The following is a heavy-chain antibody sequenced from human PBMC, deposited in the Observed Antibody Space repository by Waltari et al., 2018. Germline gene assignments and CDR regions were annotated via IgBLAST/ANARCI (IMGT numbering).Heavy chain of an antibody. CDR1: GYTFTGYY. Sequence: QVQLVQSGAEVKKPGASVKVSCKASGYTFTGYYMHWVRQAPGQGLEWMGWINPNSGGTNDAQKFQGRVTMTRDTSISTAYMELSRLRSDDTAVYYCARVNDYDILTGYYSQWGQGTLVTVSS. D-gene: IGHD3-9*01. CDR2: INPNSGGT. V-gene: IGHV1-2*02. J-gene: IGHJ4*02. CDR3: ARVNDYDILTGYYSQ.